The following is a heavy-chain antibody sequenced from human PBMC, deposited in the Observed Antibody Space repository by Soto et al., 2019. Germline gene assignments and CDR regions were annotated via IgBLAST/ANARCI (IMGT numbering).Heavy chain of an antibody. D-gene: IGHD1-26*01. CDR3: ARIELKSGSYCDY. CDR1: GFTFSDHY. V-gene: IGHV3-72*01. Sequence: EVQLVESGGGLVQPGGSLRLSCAASGFTFSDHYMDWVRQAPGKGLEWVGRTRNKANSYTTEYAASVKGRFTISRDDSKNSLYLQMNSLKTEDTAVYYCARIELKSGSYCDYWGQGTLVTVSS. CDR2: TRNKANSYTT. J-gene: IGHJ4*02.